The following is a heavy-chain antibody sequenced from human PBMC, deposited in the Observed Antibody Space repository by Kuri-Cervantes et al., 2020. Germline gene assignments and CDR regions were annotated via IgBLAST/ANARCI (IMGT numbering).Heavy chain of an antibody. CDR1: GYTFTSYA. V-gene: IGHV1-3*01. D-gene: IGHD2-15*01. CDR3: ARAGVNTPAAKGPFDP. Sequence: ASVKVSCKASGYTFTSYAMHWVRQAPGQRLEWMGWINAGNGNTKYSQKFQGRVTITRDTSASTAYMELSSLRSDDTAVYYCARAGVNTPAAKGPFDPWGQGTLVTVSS. J-gene: IGHJ5*02. CDR2: INAGNGNT.